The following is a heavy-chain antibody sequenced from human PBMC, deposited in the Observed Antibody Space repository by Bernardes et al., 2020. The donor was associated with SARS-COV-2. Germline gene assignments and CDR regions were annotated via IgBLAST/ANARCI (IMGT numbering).Heavy chain of an antibody. J-gene: IGHJ6*02. Sequence: GESLKISCKASGYTFINNWSAWFRQRPGKGLEWMGTIYPGDSDTRYSPSFQGQVTVSADKSINTAYLHCSSLKASDTAIYYCARRQTNCTGGRCFSGGMDVWGQGTTVTVSS. CDR1: GYTFINNW. CDR3: ARRQTNCTGGRCFSGGMDV. V-gene: IGHV5-51*01. D-gene: IGHD2-15*01. CDR2: IYPGDSDT.